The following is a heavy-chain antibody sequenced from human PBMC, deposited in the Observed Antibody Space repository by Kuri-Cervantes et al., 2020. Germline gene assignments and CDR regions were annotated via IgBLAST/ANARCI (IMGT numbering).Heavy chain of an antibody. D-gene: IGHD2-15*01. CDR1: GGSISSSSYY. CDR2: IYYSGST. V-gene: IGHV4-39*07. Sequence: ESLKISCTVSGGSISSSSYYWGWIRQPPGKGLEWIGSIYYSGSTYYNPSLKSRVTISVDRSKNPFSLKLSSVTAADTAVYYCAREGEGYCSGGSCYSGNWFDPWGQGTLVTVSS. J-gene: IGHJ5*02. CDR3: AREGEGYCSGGSCYSGNWFDP.